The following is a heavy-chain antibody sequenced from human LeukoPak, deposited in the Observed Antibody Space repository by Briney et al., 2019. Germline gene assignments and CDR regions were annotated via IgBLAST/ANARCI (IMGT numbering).Heavy chain of an antibody. CDR1: GGSISSGGYY. D-gene: IGHD3-10*01. CDR3: ARDPPPDYYGSGSRSLGYYMDV. CDR2: IYYSGST. V-gene: IGHV4-31*03. J-gene: IGHJ6*03. Sequence: SETLSLTCTVSGGSISSGGYYWSWIRQPPGKGLEWIGYIYYSGSTYYNPSLKSRVTISVDTSKNQFSLKLSSVTAADTAVYYCARDPPPDYYGSGSRSLGYYMDVWGKGTTVTVSS.